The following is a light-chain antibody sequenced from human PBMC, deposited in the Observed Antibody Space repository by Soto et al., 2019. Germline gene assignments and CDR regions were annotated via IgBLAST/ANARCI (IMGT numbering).Light chain of an antibody. V-gene: IGLV2-14*01. CDR2: QVT. CDR3: NSYSSSTFYV. CDR1: SSDIASFNY. Sequence: QSVLAQPASVSGSPGQSITISCTGSSSDIASFNYVSWYQQYPGKAPKLLIYQVTSRASGVSHRFSGSKFGDTASLTISGLQPEDEAEYYYNSYSSSTFYVFGTGTKVTVL. J-gene: IGLJ1*01.